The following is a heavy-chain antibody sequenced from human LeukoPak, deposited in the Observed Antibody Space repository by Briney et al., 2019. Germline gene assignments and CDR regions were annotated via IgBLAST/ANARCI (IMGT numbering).Heavy chain of an antibody. CDR1: GGSISSGSYY. V-gene: IGHV4-61*02. CDR3: ARDLSLANWFDP. CDR2: IYTSGST. Sequence: PSETLSLTCTVSGGSISSGSYYWSWIRQPAGKGLEWIGRIYTSGSTNYNPSLKSRVTMSVDTSKNQFSLKLSSVTAADTAVYYCARDLSLANWFDPWGQGTLVTVSS. J-gene: IGHJ5*02.